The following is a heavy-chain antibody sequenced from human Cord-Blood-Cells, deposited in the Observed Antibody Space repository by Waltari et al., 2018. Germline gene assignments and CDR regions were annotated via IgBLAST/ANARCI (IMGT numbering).Heavy chain of an antibody. D-gene: IGHD3-9*01. V-gene: IGHV4-59*01. Sequence: QVQLQESGPGLVKPSETLSLTCTVSGGSISSYYWSWIRQPPGKGLEWIGYIYYSGSTNYNPSPKSRVTISVDTSKNQFSLKLSSVTAADTAVYYCASTGLRYFDFDAFDIWGQGTMVTVSS. CDR1: GGSISSYY. CDR2: IYYSGST. CDR3: ASTGLRYFDFDAFDI. J-gene: IGHJ3*02.